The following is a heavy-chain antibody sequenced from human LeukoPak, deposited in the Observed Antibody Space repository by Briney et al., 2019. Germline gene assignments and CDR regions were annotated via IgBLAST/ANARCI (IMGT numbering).Heavy chain of an antibody. CDR3: ARHPPYASHAFDI. V-gene: IGHV4-59*08. CDR1: GGSISSYY. J-gene: IGHJ3*02. Sequence: SETLSLTCTVSGGSISSYYWSWIRQPPGKGLEWIGYIYYSGSTNYNPSLKSRVTISVDTSKNQFSLKLSSVAAADTAVYYCARHPPYASHAFDIWGQGTMVTVSS. D-gene: IGHD2-2*01. CDR2: IYYSGST.